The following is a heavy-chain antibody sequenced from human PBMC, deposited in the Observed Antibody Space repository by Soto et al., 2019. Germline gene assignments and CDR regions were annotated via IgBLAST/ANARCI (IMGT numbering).Heavy chain of an antibody. D-gene: IGHD3-10*01. CDR3: ARDRGRGLYYYYGMDV. CDR1: GFTFSSYS. Sequence: GGSLRLSCAASGFTFSSYSMNWVRQAPGKGLEWVSYISSSSSTIYYADSVKGRFTISRDNAKNSLYLQMNSLRDEDTAVYYCARDRGRGLYYYYGMDVWGQGTTVTVSS. J-gene: IGHJ6*02. CDR2: ISSSSSTI. V-gene: IGHV3-48*02.